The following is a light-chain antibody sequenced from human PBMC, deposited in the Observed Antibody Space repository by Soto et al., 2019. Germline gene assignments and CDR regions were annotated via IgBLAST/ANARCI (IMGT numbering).Light chain of an antibody. J-gene: IGLJ2*01. Sequence: QSALTQPPSASGSPGQSVTISCIGTSSDVGGYNYVSWYQQHPGKAPKLMIYEVSKRPLGVPDRFSGSKSGNTASLTVSGLQAEDEADYYCSSYAASNNVGVFGGGTKLTVL. CDR2: EVS. V-gene: IGLV2-8*01. CDR3: SSYAASNNVGV. CDR1: SSDVGGYNY.